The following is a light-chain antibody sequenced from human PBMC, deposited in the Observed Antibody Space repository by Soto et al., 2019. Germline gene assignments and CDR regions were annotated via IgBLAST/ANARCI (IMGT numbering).Light chain of an antibody. CDR2: AAS. V-gene: IGKV1-39*01. J-gene: IGKJ1*01. CDR1: QSISSY. CDR3: QQSYSTPWT. Sequence: QMTQSPSSLSADVGDTVTITCRASQSISSYLNWYQQKPGKAPKLLIYAASSLQSGVPSRFSGSGSGTDFTLTISSLQPEDFATYYCQQSYSTPWTFGQGTKVDIK.